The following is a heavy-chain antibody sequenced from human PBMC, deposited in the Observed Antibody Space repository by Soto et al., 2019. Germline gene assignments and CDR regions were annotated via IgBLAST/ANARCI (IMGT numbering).Heavy chain of an antibody. CDR1: GFTFSSYS. D-gene: IGHD6-19*01. Sequence: PGGSLRLSCAASGFTFSSYSMNWVRQAPGKGLEWVSSISSSSSYIYYADSVKGRFTISRDNAKNSLYLQMNSLRAEDTAVYYCASSPSSGWYRNAFDIWGQGTMVTVSS. CDR3: ASSPSSGWYRNAFDI. V-gene: IGHV3-21*01. CDR2: ISSSSSYI. J-gene: IGHJ3*02.